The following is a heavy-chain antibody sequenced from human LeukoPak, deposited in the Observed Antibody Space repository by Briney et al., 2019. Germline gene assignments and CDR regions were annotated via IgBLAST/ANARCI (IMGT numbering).Heavy chain of an antibody. V-gene: IGHV3-21*04. CDR1: GFTFSSYS. Sequence: GGSLRLSCAASGFTFSSYSMNWVRQAPGKGLEWVSSISSSSSYIYYADSVKGRFTISRDNAKNSLYLQMNSLRAEDTAVYYCARGFDGSGSRAEYYFDYWGQGTLVTVSS. CDR3: ARGFDGSGSRAEYYFDY. J-gene: IGHJ4*01. CDR2: ISSSSSYI. D-gene: IGHD3-10*01.